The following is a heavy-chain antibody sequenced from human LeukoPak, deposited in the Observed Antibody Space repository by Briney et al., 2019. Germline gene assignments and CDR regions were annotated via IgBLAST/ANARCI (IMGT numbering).Heavy chain of an antibody. CDR2: ISGSGGST. CDR1: GFTFSSYA. V-gene: IGHV3-23*01. CDR3: AKDKYCSSTSCYKRYFDY. Sequence: GGSLRLSCTASGFTFSSYAMSWVRQAPGKGLEWVSAISGSGGSTYYADSVKGRFTISRDNSKNTLYLQMNSLRAEDTAVYYCAKDKYCSSTSCYKRYFDYWGQGTLVTVSS. J-gene: IGHJ4*02. D-gene: IGHD2-2*02.